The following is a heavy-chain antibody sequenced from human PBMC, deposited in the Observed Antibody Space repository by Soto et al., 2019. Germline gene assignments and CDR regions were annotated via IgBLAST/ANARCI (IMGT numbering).Heavy chain of an antibody. J-gene: IGHJ4*02. V-gene: IGHV3-30*18. CDR1: GFTFSSYG. D-gene: IGHD5-12*01. CDR3: AKDYSGPADY. Sequence: PGGSLRLSCAASGFTFSSYGMLWVRQAPGKGLEWVAVISYDGSNYYADSVKGRFTISRDNSKNTLYLQMNSLRAEDTAIYYCAKDYSGPADYWGQGTLVTVSS. CDR2: ISYDGSN.